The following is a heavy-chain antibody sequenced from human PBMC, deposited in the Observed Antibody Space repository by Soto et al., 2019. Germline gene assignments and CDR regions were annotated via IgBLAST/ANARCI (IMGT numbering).Heavy chain of an antibody. Sequence: SETLSVIYAVSSGSISTGAISWYCLRQAPGKGLEYIGYIYYGGSTYYNPSLQSRVTMSVDRSRNQFSLKLNSVTAADTAVYYCARVRREYDNSGPVDYWGQGTLVTVS. CDR2: IYYGGST. CDR1: SGSISTGAIS. D-gene: IGHD3-22*01. V-gene: IGHV4-30-2*01. CDR3: ARVRREYDNSGPVDY. J-gene: IGHJ4*02.